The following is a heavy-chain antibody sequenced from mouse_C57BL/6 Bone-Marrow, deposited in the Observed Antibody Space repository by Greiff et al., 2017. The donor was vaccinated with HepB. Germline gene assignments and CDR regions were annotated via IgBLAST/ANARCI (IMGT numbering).Heavy chain of an antibody. J-gene: IGHJ3*01. CDR2: IYPGSGST. Sequence: VKLQQPGAELVKPGASVKMSCKASGYTFTSYWITWVKQRPGQGLEWIGDIYPGSGSTNYNEKFKSKATLTVDTSSSTAYMQLSSLASEDSAVYYCARGTTGGFADWGQGTLVTVSA. D-gene: IGHD1-1*01. CDR3: ARGTTGGFAD. V-gene: IGHV1-55*01. CDR1: GYTFTSYW.